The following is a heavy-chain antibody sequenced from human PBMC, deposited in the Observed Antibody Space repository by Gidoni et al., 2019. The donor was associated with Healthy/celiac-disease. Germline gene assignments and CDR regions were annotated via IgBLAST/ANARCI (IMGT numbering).Heavy chain of an antibody. CDR1: GFTLSSSA. CDR2: ISGSGGST. Sequence: EVYLLESVGGLVQPGGSMRLSCAASGFTLSSSAMIWVRQAPGKGMEWVSAISGSGGSTYYADSVKGQFTISRDNSKNTLYLQMNSLRAEDTAVYYCAKWTALAAAGYYYYGMDVWGQGTTVTVSS. J-gene: IGHJ6*02. D-gene: IGHD6-13*01. V-gene: IGHV3-23*01. CDR3: AKWTALAAAGYYYYGMDV.